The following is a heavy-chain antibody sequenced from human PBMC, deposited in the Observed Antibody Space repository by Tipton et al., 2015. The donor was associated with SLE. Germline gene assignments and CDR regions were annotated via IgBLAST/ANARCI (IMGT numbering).Heavy chain of an antibody. J-gene: IGHJ6*03. D-gene: IGHD6-19*01. CDR3: ARCPRLDKPFYYYMDV. Sequence: SLRLSCAASGFDVRNTYLSWVRQAPGKGLEWVSLIDGGYNTYYADSVRARFTISKDISKNTMFLQMYNLSPEDTAVYYCARCPRLDKPFYYYMDVRGQGTLVSVS. V-gene: IGHV3-66*02. CDR2: IDGGYNT. CDR1: GFDVRNTY.